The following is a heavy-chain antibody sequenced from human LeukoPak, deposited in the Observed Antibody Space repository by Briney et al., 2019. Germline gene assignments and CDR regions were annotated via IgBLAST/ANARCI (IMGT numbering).Heavy chain of an antibody. V-gene: IGHV5-51*01. Sequence: KCGELVNICRIGAGYSFINYWIDRVRQRTRRGVEYMGIIYPGDSAIRPSPTFLDQVTISADGATNNAYLQWSSMKAADTAIYYCARRGTSCSGDKCYSDGLDYWGQGTLVTVSS. CDR1: GYSFINYW. J-gene: IGHJ4*02. CDR2: IYPGDSAI. D-gene: IGHD2-15*01. CDR3: ARRGTSCSGDKCYSDGLDY.